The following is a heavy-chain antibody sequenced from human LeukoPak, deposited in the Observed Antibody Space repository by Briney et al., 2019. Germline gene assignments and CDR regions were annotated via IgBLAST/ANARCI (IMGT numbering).Heavy chain of an antibody. CDR2: IYISGTT. V-gene: IGHV4-4*07. Sequence: SETLSLTCTVSGGSISTYYWTWIRQPAGKGLEWIGHIYISGTTNSSPSLKSRVTMSVDTSKNQFSLKLSSVTAADTAVYYCARERTSCTNGVCRTPRWFDPWGQGILVTVSS. CDR3: ARERTSCTNGVCRTPRWFDP. J-gene: IGHJ5*02. CDR1: GGSISTYY. D-gene: IGHD2-8*01.